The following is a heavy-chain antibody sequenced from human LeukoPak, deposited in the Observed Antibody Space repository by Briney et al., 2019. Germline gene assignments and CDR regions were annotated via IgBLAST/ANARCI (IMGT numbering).Heavy chain of an antibody. CDR3: ARDSGFCSSRCCSLGY. J-gene: IGHJ4*02. V-gene: IGHV3-21*01. CDR1: GFTLSIYT. D-gene: IGHD2-15*01. CDR2: ISSSSSYI. Sequence: NPGGSVRLSCAASGFTLSIYTMNWVRQAPGKGLEWVSSISSSSSYIYYADSVKGRFTISRDNAKNSLYLQMNSLRAEDTAVYYCARDSGFCSSRCCSLGYWGQGTLVTVSS.